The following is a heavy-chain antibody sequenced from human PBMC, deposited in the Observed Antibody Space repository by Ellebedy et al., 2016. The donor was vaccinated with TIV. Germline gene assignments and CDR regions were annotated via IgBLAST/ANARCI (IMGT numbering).Heavy chain of an antibody. D-gene: IGHD6-13*01. CDR1: GFTFSTYA. V-gene: IGHV3-23*01. CDR2: ISGIGGGT. J-gene: IGHJ4*02. Sequence: GESLKISCAASGFTFSTYAMSWVRQAPGRGLEWVSTISGIGGGTYYTDSVKGRFTISIDNSKNTLYLQMNSLRAEDTAVYYCAKDRGRAAAGMGDYWGQGTLVTVSS. CDR3: AKDRGRAAAGMGDY.